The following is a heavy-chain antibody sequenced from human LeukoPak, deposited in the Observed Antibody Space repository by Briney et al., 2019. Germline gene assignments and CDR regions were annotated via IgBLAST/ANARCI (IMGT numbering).Heavy chain of an antibody. Sequence: GESLKISCKGSGYNFSTYWIGRGRQMPGEGLEGMGIIYVGNSDTRYSPSFQGQATISADKSISTAYLQWSSLKASDTAIYYCARHSRPAAYSWFDRWGEGTLVTVSS. V-gene: IGHV5-51*01. CDR3: ARHSRPAAYSWFDR. CDR1: GYNFSTYW. D-gene: IGHD2-2*01. CDR2: IYVGNSDT. J-gene: IGHJ5*02.